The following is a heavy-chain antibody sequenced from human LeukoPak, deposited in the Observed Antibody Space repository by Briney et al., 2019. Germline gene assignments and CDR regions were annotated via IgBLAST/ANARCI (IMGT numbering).Heavy chain of an antibody. CDR2: INPNSGGT. CDR1: GYTFTGYY. D-gene: IGHD6-13*01. Sequence: ASVKVSCKASGYTFTGYYMHWVRQAPGQGLEWMGWINPNSGGTNYAQKFQGRVTMTRDTSISTAYMELSRLRSDDTAVYYCARDTQQQLAYYYYYYMDVWGKGTTVTVSS. J-gene: IGHJ6*03. CDR3: ARDTQQQLAYYYYYYMDV. V-gene: IGHV1-2*02.